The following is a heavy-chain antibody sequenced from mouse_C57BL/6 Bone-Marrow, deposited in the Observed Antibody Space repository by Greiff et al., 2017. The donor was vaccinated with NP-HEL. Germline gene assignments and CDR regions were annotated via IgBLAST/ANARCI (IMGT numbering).Heavy chain of an antibody. V-gene: IGHV1-50*01. D-gene: IGHD1-1*01. CDR3: ARDYYGSSFYYYAMDY. CDR2: IDPSDSYT. Sequence: QVQLQQPGAELVKPGASVKLSCKASGYTFTSYWMQWVKQRPGQGLEWIGGIDPSDSYTKYNQKFKGKATLTVDTSSSTAYMQLSSLTSEDSAVYYCARDYYGSSFYYYAMDYWGQGTSVTVSS. J-gene: IGHJ4*01. CDR1: GYTFTSYW.